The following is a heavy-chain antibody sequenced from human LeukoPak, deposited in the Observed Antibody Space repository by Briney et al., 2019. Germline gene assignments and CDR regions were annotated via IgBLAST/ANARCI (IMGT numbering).Heavy chain of an antibody. V-gene: IGHV5-51*01. CDR2: IYPGDSDT. CDR3: ARHGVRLYCSGGSCHYNWFDP. CDR1: GYNFTSYW. J-gene: IGHJ5*02. D-gene: IGHD2-15*01. Sequence: HGESLLISCKGSGYNFTSYWIGWVRQLPGKGLEWMGIIYPGDSDTRYSPSFQGQVTISADKSISTAYLQWSSLKASDTAMYYCARHGVRLYCSGGSCHYNWFDPWGQGTLVTVSS.